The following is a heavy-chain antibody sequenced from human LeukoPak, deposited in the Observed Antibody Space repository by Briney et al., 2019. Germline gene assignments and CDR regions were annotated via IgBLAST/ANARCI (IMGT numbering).Heavy chain of an antibody. CDR3: ARVPDFDYYYYGMDV. Sequence: KVSCKASGGTFSSYAISWVRQAPGPGLEWMGGIIPIFCTANYAQKFQGRVTITADKTTNTAYMELSSLRSEDTAVYYCARVPDFDYYYYGMDVWGKGTTVTVSS. CDR1: GGTFSSYA. D-gene: IGHD2-21*02. J-gene: IGHJ6*04. CDR2: IIPIFCTA. V-gene: IGHV1-69*06.